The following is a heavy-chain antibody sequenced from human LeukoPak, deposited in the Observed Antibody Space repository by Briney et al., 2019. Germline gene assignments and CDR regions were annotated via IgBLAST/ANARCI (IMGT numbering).Heavy chain of an antibody. J-gene: IGHJ5*02. Sequence: ASVKVSCKASGGTFGSYAISWVRQAPGQGLEWMGGIIPIFGTANYAQKFQGRVTITADESTSTAYMELSSLRSEDTAVYYCARDRWSRYYDFWSGSNDNWFDPWGQGTLVTVSS. CDR3: ARDRWSRYYDFWSGSNDNWFDP. CDR2: IIPIFGTA. V-gene: IGHV1-69*13. CDR1: GGTFGSYA. D-gene: IGHD3-3*01.